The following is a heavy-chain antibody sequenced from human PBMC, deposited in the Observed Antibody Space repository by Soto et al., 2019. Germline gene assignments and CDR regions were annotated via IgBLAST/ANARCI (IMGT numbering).Heavy chain of an antibody. CDR3: ARDPWAADY. Sequence: VQLVESGGGLVQPGGSLRLSCAASGFTVSTKSMSWVRQAPGKGLEWVSVIYSGGSTFYADSVGGRFTISRDNSRRTVNLQMNSLRAEDTAVYYCARDPWAADYWGQGTLVTVSS. J-gene: IGHJ4*02. CDR1: GFTVSTKS. D-gene: IGHD3-16*01. CDR2: IYSGGST. V-gene: IGHV3-66*01.